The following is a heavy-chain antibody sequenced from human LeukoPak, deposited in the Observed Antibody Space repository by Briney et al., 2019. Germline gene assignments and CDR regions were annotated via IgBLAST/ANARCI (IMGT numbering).Heavy chain of an antibody. Sequence: ASVKVSCKASGYTFTGYYMHWVRQAPGQGLEWMGWISAYNGNTNYAQKLQGRVTMTTDTSTSTAYMELRSLRSDDTAVYYCARASNDILTGYPYFDYWGQGTLVTVSS. CDR2: ISAYNGNT. D-gene: IGHD3-9*01. CDR1: GYTFTGYY. V-gene: IGHV1-18*04. CDR3: ARASNDILTGYPYFDY. J-gene: IGHJ4*02.